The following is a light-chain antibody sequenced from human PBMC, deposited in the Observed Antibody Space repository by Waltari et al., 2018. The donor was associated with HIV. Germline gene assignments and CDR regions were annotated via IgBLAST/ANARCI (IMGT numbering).Light chain of an antibody. V-gene: IGLV1-40*01. Sequence: QSVLTQPPSVSGAPGQRVTISCTWGSSNIGADYDVHWYQQIPGTAPKLLISGNKNRPSGVPDRFSASKSGTSASLAITGLQAEDEADYFCQSYDRSLSASVVFGGGTKLTVL. CDR2: GNK. CDR1: SSNIGADYD. CDR3: QSYDRSLSASVV. J-gene: IGLJ2*01.